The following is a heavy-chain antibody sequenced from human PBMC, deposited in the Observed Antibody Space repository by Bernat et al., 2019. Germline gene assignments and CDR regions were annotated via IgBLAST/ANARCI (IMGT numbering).Heavy chain of an antibody. CDR2: ISSSSSYT. J-gene: IGHJ6*03. CDR3: ARGTSTSAPYMDV. Sequence: QVQLVESGGGLVKPGGSLRLSCAASGFTFSDYYMSWIRQAPGKGLDWVSYISSSSSYTKYADYVKGRLTIARDNAKNSLYLQMNSLRAEDTAVYYCARGTSTSAPYMDVWGKGTTVTVSS. V-gene: IGHV3-11*05. CDR1: GFTFSDYY.